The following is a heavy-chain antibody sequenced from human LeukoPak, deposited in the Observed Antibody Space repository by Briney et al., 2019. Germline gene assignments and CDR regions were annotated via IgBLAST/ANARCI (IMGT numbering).Heavy chain of an antibody. J-gene: IGHJ6*03. D-gene: IGHD6-19*01. Sequence: ASVKVSCKASEYTLTAYYMHWMRQAPGQGLEWMGWINPNTGDTNYAQKFQGRVTMTRDTSISTAYMELSRLRSDDTAVYYCARAGYSSGWDYYYYMDVWGKGTTVTVSS. CDR1: EYTLTAYY. CDR3: ARAGYSSGWDYYYYMDV. CDR2: INPNTGDT. V-gene: IGHV1-2*02.